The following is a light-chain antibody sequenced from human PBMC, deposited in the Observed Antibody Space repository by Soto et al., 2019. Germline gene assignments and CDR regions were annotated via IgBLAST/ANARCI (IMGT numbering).Light chain of an antibody. CDR1: QSTSTW. J-gene: IGKJ1*01. V-gene: IGKV1-5*01. CDR3: QQYNSYPWT. CDR2: DAS. Sequence: DIQMTQSPSTLSASVGDRVTITCRASQSTSTWLAWYQQKPGKAPKVLIYDASSLESGVPSRFSGSGSGTEFTLTISSLQPDDFATYYCQQYNSYPWTFGQGTKVDIK.